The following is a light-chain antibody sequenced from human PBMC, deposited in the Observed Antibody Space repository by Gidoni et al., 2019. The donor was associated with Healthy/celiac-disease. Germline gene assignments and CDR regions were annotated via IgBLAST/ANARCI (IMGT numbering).Light chain of an antibody. CDR1: QDISNY. CDR3: RQYDNRALT. CDR2: DAS. Sequence: DIQVTQSTSTLSETVGDRVTITCQASQDISNYLNWYQQKPGKAPKLLIYDASNLETGGPSRFSASGSGTDFTFTISSLQPEDLATCYCRQYDNRALTFXGXTKVEIK. J-gene: IGKJ4*01. V-gene: IGKV1-33*01.